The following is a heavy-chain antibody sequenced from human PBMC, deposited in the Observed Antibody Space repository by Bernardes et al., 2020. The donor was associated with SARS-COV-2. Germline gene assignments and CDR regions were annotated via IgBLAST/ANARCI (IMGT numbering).Heavy chain of an antibody. V-gene: IGHV4-39*01. CDR1: GDSIRTSDYY. D-gene: IGHD3-9*01. J-gene: IGHJ6*02. CDR2: RYRDGST. Sequence: SETLSLTCSVSGDSIRTSDYYWGWIRRPPGKGLEWIGSRYRDGSTYYDPSLKSRVTISADTSKNQFSLKLTSVTSTDTAVYFCARHVYSYDITGGMDVRGQGTTVTVSS. CDR3: ARHVYSYDITGGMDV.